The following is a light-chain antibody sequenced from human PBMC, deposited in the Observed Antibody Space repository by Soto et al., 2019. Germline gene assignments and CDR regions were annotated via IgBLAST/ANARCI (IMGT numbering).Light chain of an antibody. CDR2: GAS. V-gene: IGKV3-15*01. Sequence: EIVMTQSPATLSVSPGERATLSCRASQSVSSNLAWYQQKPGQAPRLLIYGASTRATGIPARFSGSRSGTEFTLTISSLQSEDFAVYCCQQYNNWPPWTFGQGTKLEIK. J-gene: IGKJ2*02. CDR1: QSVSSN. CDR3: QQYNNWPPWT.